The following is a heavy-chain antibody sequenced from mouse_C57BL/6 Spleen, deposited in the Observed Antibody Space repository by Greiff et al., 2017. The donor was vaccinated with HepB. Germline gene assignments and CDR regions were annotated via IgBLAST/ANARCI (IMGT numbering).Heavy chain of an antibody. Sequence: QVQLQQPGAELVKPGASVKLSCKASGYTFTSYWMQWVKQRPGQGLEWIGEIDPSDSYTNYNQKFKGKAKLTVDTSSSTAYMQLSSLTSEDSAVYYCARDGYRAMDYWGQGTSVTVSS. CDR2: IDPSDSYT. CDR3: ARDGYRAMDY. CDR1: GYTFTSYW. V-gene: IGHV1-50*01. D-gene: IGHD2-3*01. J-gene: IGHJ4*01.